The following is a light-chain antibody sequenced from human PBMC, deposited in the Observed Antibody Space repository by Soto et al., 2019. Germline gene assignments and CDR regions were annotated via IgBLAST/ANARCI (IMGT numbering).Light chain of an antibody. V-gene: IGLV2-8*01. J-gene: IGLJ1*01. CDR1: SSDVGGYDF. CDR2: DVS. Sequence: VLTQPPSASGSPGQSVTISCTGTSSDVGGYDFVAWHQQHPGKAPRLMIYDVSKRPSGVPDRFSGSKSGYTASLTVSGLQAEDEADYYCSSFVGGNIYVFGTGTKVTVL. CDR3: SSFVGGNIYV.